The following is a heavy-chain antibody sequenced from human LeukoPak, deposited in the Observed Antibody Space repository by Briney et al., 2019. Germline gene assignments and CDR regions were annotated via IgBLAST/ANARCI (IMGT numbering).Heavy chain of an antibody. V-gene: IGHV3-64D*06. J-gene: IGHJ4*02. CDR2: ISSNGGST. D-gene: IGHD6-19*01. Sequence: GESLRLSCSASGFTFSSYAMHWVRQAPGKGLEYVSAISSNGGSTYYADSVKGRFTISRDNSKNTLYLQMSSLRAEDTAVYYCVRISSSGWYTGDYWGQGTLVTASS. CDR3: VRISSSGWYTGDY. CDR1: GFTFSSYA.